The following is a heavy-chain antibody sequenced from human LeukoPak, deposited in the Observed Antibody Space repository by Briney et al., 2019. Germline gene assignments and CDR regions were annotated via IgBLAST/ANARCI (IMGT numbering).Heavy chain of an antibody. D-gene: IGHD4-17*01. CDR3: AKVIGVTTFYYYYGMDV. Sequence: GGSLRLSCAASGFTFDDYAMHWVRQAPGKGLEWVSLISGDGGSTYYADSVKGRFTISRDNRKNSLYLQMNSLRTEDTALYYCAKVIGVTTFYYYYGMDVWGQGTTVTVSS. CDR1: GFTFDDYA. V-gene: IGHV3-43*02. J-gene: IGHJ6*02. CDR2: ISGDGGST.